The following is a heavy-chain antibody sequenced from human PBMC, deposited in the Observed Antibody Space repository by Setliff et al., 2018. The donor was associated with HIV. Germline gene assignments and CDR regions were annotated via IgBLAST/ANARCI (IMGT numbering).Heavy chain of an antibody. CDR3: ARVSCSSWYSIPLYYYYSMDV. V-gene: IGHV4-34*01. J-gene: IGHJ6*03. Sequence: PSETLSLTCAVYGGSLSGYYWSWIRQAPGKGLEWIGEINHRGRTRYNPYLKSRVTISVDTSKSQFSLKLRSVTAADTAVYYCARVSCSSWYSIPLYYYYSMDVWGKGTTVTVSS. CDR2: INHRGRT. D-gene: IGHD6-13*01. CDR1: GGSLSGYY.